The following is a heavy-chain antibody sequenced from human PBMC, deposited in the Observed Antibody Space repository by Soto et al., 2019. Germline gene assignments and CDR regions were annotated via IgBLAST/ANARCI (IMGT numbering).Heavy chain of an antibody. V-gene: IGHV3-30-3*01. J-gene: IGHJ4*02. CDR2: ISYDGSNK. D-gene: IGHD2-15*01. Sequence: GSLRLSCAASGFTFSSYAMHWVRQAPGKGLEWVAVISYDGSNKYYADSVKGRFTISRDNSKNTLYLQMNSLRAEDTAVYYCARDWFDCSGGSCYAGAFDYWGQGTLVTVSS. CDR1: GFTFSSYA. CDR3: ARDWFDCSGGSCYAGAFDY.